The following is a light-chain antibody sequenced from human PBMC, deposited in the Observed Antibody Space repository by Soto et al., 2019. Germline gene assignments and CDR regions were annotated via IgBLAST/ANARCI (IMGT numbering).Light chain of an antibody. CDR2: GAS. Sequence: FVLTQSPGTLSLSPGERATLFCRASQSISSSYLAWYQQKPGQAPRLFIYGASNRATGIPDRFSGSGSGTEFPLTISRLEPEDFAVYYCQQYGSSRTFGQGTKVDIK. J-gene: IGKJ1*01. CDR3: QQYGSSRT. V-gene: IGKV3-20*01. CDR1: QSISSSY.